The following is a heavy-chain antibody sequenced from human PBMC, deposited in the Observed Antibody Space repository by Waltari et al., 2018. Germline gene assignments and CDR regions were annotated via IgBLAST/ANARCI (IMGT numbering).Heavy chain of an antibody. CDR2: ISTSGYTT. V-gene: IGHV3-11*01. D-gene: IGHD1-26*01. Sequence: GGGLVKPGGSLRLSCAASGFVFSDFYMSWIRQAPGKRLEWISYISTSGYTTNYADSVKGRFTISRDNAKNSLILQMNRLRVDDTAVYYCARNVPMMGASGDDYFDSWGQGNLVTVSS. CDR3: ARNVPMMGASGDDYFDS. CDR1: GFVFSDFY. J-gene: IGHJ4*02.